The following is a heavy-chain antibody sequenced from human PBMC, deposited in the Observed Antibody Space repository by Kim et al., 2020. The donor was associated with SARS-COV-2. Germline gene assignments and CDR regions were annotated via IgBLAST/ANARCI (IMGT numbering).Heavy chain of an antibody. CDR1: GFTFGDYA. J-gene: IGHJ5*02. D-gene: IGHD3-10*01. Sequence: GGSLRLSCAASGFTFGDYAMHWVRQAPGKGLEWVSGISWNSGSIGYADSVKGRFTISRDNAKNSLYLQMNSLRAEDTALYYCAKDKGRGVMWWFDPWGQGTLVTVSS. V-gene: IGHV3-9*01. CDR3: AKDKGRGVMWWFDP. CDR2: ISWNSGSI.